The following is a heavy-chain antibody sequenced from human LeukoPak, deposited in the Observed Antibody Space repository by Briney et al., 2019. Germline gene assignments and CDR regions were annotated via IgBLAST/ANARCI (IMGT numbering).Heavy chain of an antibody. V-gene: IGHV1-18*01. D-gene: IGHD6-19*01. Sequence: ASVKVSCKASGDTFINYGISWVRQAPGQGLEWMGWISAYNGNTNYAQILQGRVTMTTETSTSTAYMELRSLRSDDTAVYYCARDYSSDWNGVQKYWGQGTLATVSS. J-gene: IGHJ4*02. CDR2: ISAYNGNT. CDR1: GDTFINYG. CDR3: ARDYSSDWNGVQKY.